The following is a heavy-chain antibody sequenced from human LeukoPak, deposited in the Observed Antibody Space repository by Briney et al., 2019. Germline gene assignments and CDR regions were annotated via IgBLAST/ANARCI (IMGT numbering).Heavy chain of an antibody. D-gene: IGHD3-16*01. CDR3: ARGAFGYYMDV. CDR1: GFTFSDYA. V-gene: IGHV3-69-1*01. Sequence: GGSLRLSCAASGFTFSDYAMHWVRQAPGKGLEWVSTISSHIDTIYCGDSVKGRFTISRDNAKNSLYLEMNNLRAEDTALYYCARGAFGYYMDVWGQGTTVAVSS. J-gene: IGHJ6*03. CDR2: ISSHIDTI.